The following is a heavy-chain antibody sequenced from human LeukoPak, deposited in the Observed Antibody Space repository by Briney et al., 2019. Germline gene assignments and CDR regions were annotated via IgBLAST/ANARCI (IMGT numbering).Heavy chain of an antibody. J-gene: IGHJ4*02. Sequence: ASVKVSCKASGYTFTSYAMNWVRQAPGQGLEWMGWINTNTGNPTYAQGFTGRFVFSLDTSVSTAYLQISSLKAEDTAVYYCARTSYYYDILTGPPGALWDWGQGTLVTVSS. CDR3: ARTSYYYDILTGPPGALWD. D-gene: IGHD3-9*01. CDR1: GYTFTSYA. CDR2: INTNTGNP. V-gene: IGHV7-4-1*02.